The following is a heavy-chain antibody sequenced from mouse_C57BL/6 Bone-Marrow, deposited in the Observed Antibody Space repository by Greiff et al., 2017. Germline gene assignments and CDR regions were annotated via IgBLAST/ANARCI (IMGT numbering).Heavy chain of an antibody. Sequence: QVQLKQPGAELVRPGTSVKLSCKASGYTFTSYWMHWVKQRTGQGLEWIGVIDPSDSYTNYNQKFKGKATLTVDTSSSTAYMQLSSLTSEDSAVYYCACGYGGYYFDYWGQGTTLTVSS. V-gene: IGHV1-59*01. D-gene: IGHD2-2*01. J-gene: IGHJ2*01. CDR1: GYTFTSYW. CDR2: IDPSDSYT. CDR3: ACGYGGYYFDY.